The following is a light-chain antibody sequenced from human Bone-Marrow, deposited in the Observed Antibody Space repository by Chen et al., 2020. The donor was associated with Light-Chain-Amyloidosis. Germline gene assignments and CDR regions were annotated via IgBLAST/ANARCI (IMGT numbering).Light chain of an antibody. V-gene: IGLV3-25*03. CDR1: DLPTQY. CDR2: RDT. J-gene: IGLJ2*01. Sequence: SYELTQPPSVSVSPGPTARITCPGDDLPTQYAYWYQQKPGQATVLVIHRDTERPSGISERFSGSSSGTTATLTISGVQAEDEADYHCQSADSSGTYEVIFGGGTKLTVL. CDR3: QSADSSGTYEVI.